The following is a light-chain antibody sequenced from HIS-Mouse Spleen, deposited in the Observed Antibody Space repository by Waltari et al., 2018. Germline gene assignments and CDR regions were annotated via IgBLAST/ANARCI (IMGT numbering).Light chain of an antibody. CDR1: QGISSA. V-gene: IGKV1-13*02. CDR3: QQFNSYPIT. CDR2: DAS. J-gene: IGKJ5*01. Sequence: AIQLTQSPSSMSASVGDRVTITCRASQGISSALAWYQQKPGKAPKLLIYDASSLESGVPSRFSGSGSGTDFTLTISSLQPEDFATYYCQQFNSYPITFGQGTRLEIK.